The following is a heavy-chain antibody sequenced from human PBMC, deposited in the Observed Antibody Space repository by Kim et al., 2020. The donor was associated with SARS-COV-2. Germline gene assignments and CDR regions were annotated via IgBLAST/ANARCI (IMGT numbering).Heavy chain of an antibody. Sequence: RFTISRDNAKNSLYLQMHSLRAEDTAVYYCARDLRVYIVVVPAASSYMDVWGKGTTVTVSS. D-gene: IGHD2-2*01. CDR3: ARDLRVYIVVVPAASSYMDV. J-gene: IGHJ6*03. V-gene: IGHV3-11*06.